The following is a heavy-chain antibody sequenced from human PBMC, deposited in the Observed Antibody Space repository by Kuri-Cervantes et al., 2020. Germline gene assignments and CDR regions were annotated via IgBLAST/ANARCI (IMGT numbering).Heavy chain of an antibody. CDR3: ARDLHYDSGGSLGY. J-gene: IGHJ4*02. Sequence: GGPLRLTCAASGFTVSSNYMSWVRQAPGKGLEWVSVIYSGGSTYYADSVKGRFTISRDNSKNTLYLQMNSLRAEDTAVYYCARDLHYDSGGSLGYWGQGTLVTVSS. V-gene: IGHV3-66*01. CDR2: IYSGGST. D-gene: IGHD3-22*01. CDR1: GFTVSSNY.